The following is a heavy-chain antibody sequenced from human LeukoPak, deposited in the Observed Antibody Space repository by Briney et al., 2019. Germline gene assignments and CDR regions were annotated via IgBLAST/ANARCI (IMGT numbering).Heavy chain of an antibody. V-gene: IGHV3-33*01. CDR3: ARAIFYYDSSGYAPVAFDI. D-gene: IGHD3-22*01. J-gene: IGHJ3*02. CDR1: VFTFIIFC. CDR2: IWYDGSNQ. Sequence: GGSLRLSCEADVFTFIIFCMHWVRQAPGKGLEWVAFIWYDGSNQVYADSVKGRFTISRDNSKNTLYLQMNSLRDEDTAVYYCARAIFYYDSSGYAPVAFDIWGQGTMVIVSS.